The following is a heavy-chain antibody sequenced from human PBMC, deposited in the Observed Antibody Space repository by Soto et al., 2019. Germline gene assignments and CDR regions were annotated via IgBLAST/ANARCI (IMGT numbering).Heavy chain of an antibody. CDR3: ARGGEWLPGC. Sequence: QVQLQESGPGLVKPSQTLSLTCTVSGGSISSGDYYWSWIRQPPGKGLEWIGYIYYSGSTYYNPSRRXXVXIXXDTSKIQFALKLSSVTAADPAVYYCARGGEWLPGCWGQGTLVTVSS. V-gene: IGHV4-30-4*01. J-gene: IGHJ4*02. CDR1: GGSISSGDYY. CDR2: IYYSGST. D-gene: IGHD3-3*01.